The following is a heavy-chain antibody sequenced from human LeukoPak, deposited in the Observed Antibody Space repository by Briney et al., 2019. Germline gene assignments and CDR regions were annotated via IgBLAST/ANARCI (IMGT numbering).Heavy chain of an antibody. V-gene: IGHV4-59*01. Sequence: PSETLSLTCTVSGGSISSYYWSWIRQPPGKGLEWIGYIYYSGSTNYHPSLKSRVTISVATSKNQFSLKLSSVTAADAAVFYCARGGGLLPLNYWGQGTLVTVSS. CDR2: IYYSGST. CDR1: GGSISSYY. J-gene: IGHJ4*02. CDR3: ARGGGLLPLNY. D-gene: IGHD3-22*01.